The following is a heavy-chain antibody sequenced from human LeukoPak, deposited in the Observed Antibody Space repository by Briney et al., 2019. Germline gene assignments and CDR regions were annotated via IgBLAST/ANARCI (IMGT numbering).Heavy chain of an antibody. CDR2: IYHSGST. J-gene: IGHJ3*02. D-gene: IGHD3-22*01. CDR3: ARGFTMIDGRAFDI. V-gene: IGHV4-59*12. Sequence: SETLSLTCTVSGGSISSYYWSWIRQPPGKGLEWIGYIYHSGSTYYNPSLKSRVTISVDRSKNQFSLKLSSVTAADTAVYYCARGFTMIDGRAFDIWGQGTMVTVSS. CDR1: GGSISSYY.